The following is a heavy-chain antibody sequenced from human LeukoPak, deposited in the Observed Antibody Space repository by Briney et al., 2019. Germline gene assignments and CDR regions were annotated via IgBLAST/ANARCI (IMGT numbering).Heavy chain of an antibody. D-gene: IGHD3-16*01. Sequence: SETLSLTCDVSGDSGASSGSYWSGWFRQPPGKGLEWIGYVHSSGSTKYNSSLKSRVTISVDTSKNKFSLKLSSVTAADTAVYYCARETLGAGGMDVWGQGTTVTVSS. CDR3: ARETLGAGGMDV. J-gene: IGHJ6*02. CDR2: VHSSGST. V-gene: IGHV4-61*01. CDR1: GDSGASSGSYW.